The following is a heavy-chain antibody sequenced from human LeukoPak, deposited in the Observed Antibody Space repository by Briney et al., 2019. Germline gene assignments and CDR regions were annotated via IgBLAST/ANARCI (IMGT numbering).Heavy chain of an antibody. CDR2: ISSSSSYI. V-gene: IGHV3-21*01. CDR1: GFTFSSYS. CDR3: AKEISTVMTTRGGSAFDI. Sequence: GGSLRLSCAASGFTFSSYSMSWVRQAPGKGLEWVSSISSSSSYIYYADSVKGRFTISRDNSKNTLYLQMNSLRAEDTAVYYCAKEISTVMTTRGGSAFDIWGQGTMVTVSS. D-gene: IGHD4-17*01. J-gene: IGHJ3*02.